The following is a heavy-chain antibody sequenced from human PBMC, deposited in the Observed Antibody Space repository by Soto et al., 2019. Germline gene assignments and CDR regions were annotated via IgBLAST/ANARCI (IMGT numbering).Heavy chain of an antibody. CDR3: ARRERYYGSPGWFDP. D-gene: IGHD3-10*01. CDR2: VYYNENT. J-gene: IGHJ5*02. CDR1: GGSISSFTYY. Sequence: PSETLSLTCSVSGGSISSFTYYWGWIRQPPGKGLEWIGTVYYNENTYYNPSLKSRVTITVDTAKNQFSLNLRSVTAAATAMYFCARRERYYGSPGWFDPWGPGTLVTVSS. V-gene: IGHV4-39*01.